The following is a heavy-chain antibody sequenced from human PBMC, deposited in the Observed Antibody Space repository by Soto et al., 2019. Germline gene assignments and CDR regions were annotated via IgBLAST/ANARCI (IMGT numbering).Heavy chain of an antibody. CDR2: INAGNGNT. J-gene: IGHJ5*02. CDR3: ARDVEYRLFDP. Sequence: ASVKVSCKASGYTFTSYAMHWVRQAPGQRLEWMGWINAGNGNTKYSQKFQGRVTITRDTSASAAYMELSSLRSEDTAVYYCARDVEYRLFDPWGQGTLVTVSS. CDR1: GYTFTSYA. V-gene: IGHV1-3*01. D-gene: IGHD6-6*01.